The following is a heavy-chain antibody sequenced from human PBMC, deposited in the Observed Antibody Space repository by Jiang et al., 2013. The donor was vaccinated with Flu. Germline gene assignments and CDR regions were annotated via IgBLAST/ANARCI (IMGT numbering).Heavy chain of an antibody. J-gene: IGHJ4*02. Sequence: RSLRLSCAASGFTFSSYGMHWVRQAPGKGLEWVTVISYDGSNKYYADSVKGRFTISRDNSKNTLYLQMNSLRAEDTAVYYCAKPRIAVAAYFDYWGQGTLVTVSS. CDR1: GFTFSSYG. CDR2: ISYDGSNK. CDR3: AKPRIAVAAYFDY. V-gene: IGHV3-30*18. D-gene: IGHD6-19*01.